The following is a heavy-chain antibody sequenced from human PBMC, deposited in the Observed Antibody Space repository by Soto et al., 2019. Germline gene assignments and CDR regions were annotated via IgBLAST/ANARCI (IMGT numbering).Heavy chain of an antibody. Sequence: QPGGSLRLSCAASGFTFSSYGMHWVRQAPGKGLEWVAVISYDGSNKYYADSVKGRFTISRDNSKNTLYLQMNSLRAEDTAVYYCAKDQIGVNIVATFYYYYYMDVWGKGTTVTVSS. J-gene: IGHJ6*03. V-gene: IGHV3-30*18. CDR2: ISYDGSNK. D-gene: IGHD5-12*01. CDR1: GFTFSSYG. CDR3: AKDQIGVNIVATFYYYYYMDV.